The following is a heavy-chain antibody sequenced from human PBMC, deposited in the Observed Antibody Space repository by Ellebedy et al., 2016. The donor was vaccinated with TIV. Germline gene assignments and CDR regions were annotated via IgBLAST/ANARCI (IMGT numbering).Heavy chain of an antibody. CDR2: INHSGRT. Sequence: MPSETLSLTCAVSGGSLSGYYWSWIRQPPGKGLEWIGEINHSGRTNYNPSLKSRVTISVDTSKNQFSLKLSSVTAADTAVYYCTRHGRSDHNSVQYSDYWGQGTLVTVSS. CDR3: TRHGRSDHNSVQYSDY. V-gene: IGHV4-34*01. J-gene: IGHJ4*02. CDR1: GGSLSGYY. D-gene: IGHD2/OR15-2a*01.